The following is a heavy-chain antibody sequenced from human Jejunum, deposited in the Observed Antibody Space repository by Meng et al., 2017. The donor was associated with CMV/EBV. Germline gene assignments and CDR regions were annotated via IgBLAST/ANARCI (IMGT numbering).Heavy chain of an antibody. Sequence: ASGFTFSTYGMHWVRPSPGRGLEWVANLNQDGSGEYYVDSVKGRLTISRDNAKDSLYLQMNSLRVEDTAVYYCARGTTGTPGTDYWGQGTLVTVSS. CDR2: LNQDGSGE. D-gene: IGHD6-13*01. CDR3: ARGTTGTPGTDY. J-gene: IGHJ4*02. CDR1: GFTFSTYG. V-gene: IGHV3-7*01.